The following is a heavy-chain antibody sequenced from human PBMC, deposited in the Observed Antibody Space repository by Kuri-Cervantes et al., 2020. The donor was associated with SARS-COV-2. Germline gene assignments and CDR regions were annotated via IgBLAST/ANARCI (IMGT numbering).Heavy chain of an antibody. CDR3: VRDGDHWNFDY. J-gene: IGHJ4*02. CDR1: GFTFSGHW. D-gene: IGHD1-1*01. CDR2: INPDGSYT. V-gene: IGHV3-74*01. Sequence: AGSLSLSCAASGFTFSGHWIHWVRHAPGEGLVWVSRINPDGSYTNNADSVKGRFTPSRDNAKNMLFLQMNSLRAADTAVYYCVRDGDHWNFDYWGQGTLVTVSS.